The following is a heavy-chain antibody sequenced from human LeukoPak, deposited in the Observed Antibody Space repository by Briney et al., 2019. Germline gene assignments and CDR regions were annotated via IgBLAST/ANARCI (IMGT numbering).Heavy chain of an antibody. CDR2: ISYDGSNK. D-gene: IGHD3-22*01. Sequence: GGSLRLSCAASGFTFSSYAMHWVRQAPGKGLEWVAVISYDGSNKYYADSVKGRFTISRDNSKNSLYLQMNSLRAEDTAVYYCARDPPYYDNSGYYYDYWGQGTLVTVSS. CDR1: GFTFSSYA. V-gene: IGHV3-30*04. CDR3: ARDPPYYDNSGYYYDY. J-gene: IGHJ4*02.